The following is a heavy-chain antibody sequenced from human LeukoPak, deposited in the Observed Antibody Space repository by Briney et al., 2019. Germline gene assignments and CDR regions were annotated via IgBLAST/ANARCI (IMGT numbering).Heavy chain of an antibody. CDR1: GYSFTSYW. CDR3: ARLGEEDAFDI. CDR2: IDSVYSDT. V-gene: IGHV5-51*01. J-gene: IGHJ3*02. D-gene: IGHD1-26*01. Sequence: PGGSLRLSCKGSGYSFTSYWIGWVRQMPGKGLEWVGIIDSVYSDTRYSPSFHGQVTISADKSISTAYLQWSSLKASDTAMYYCARLGEEDAFDIWGQGTMVTVSS.